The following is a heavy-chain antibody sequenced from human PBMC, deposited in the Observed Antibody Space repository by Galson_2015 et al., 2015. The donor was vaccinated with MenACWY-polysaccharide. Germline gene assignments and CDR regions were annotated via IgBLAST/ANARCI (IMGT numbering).Heavy chain of an antibody. CDR3: TKAGAKYCSGSSCNFNWFDP. CDR1: GFSFSTYW. J-gene: IGHJ5*02. Sequence: LRLSCAASGFSFSTYWMHWVRHAPGEGLVWVSRINADGSATGYADSVRGRFPISRDNAKNTLYLEMNSLRAEDTAVYYCTKAGAKYCSGSSCNFNWFDPWGQGTLVTVSS. CDR2: INADGSAT. V-gene: IGHV3-74*01. D-gene: IGHD2-15*01.